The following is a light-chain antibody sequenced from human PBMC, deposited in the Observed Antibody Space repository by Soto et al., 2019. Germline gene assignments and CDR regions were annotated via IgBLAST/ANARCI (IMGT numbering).Light chain of an antibody. CDR3: QQYYSTLYT. CDR2: WAF. Sequence: DIVMTQSPDSLAVSLGERATINCKSSQSVLYSSNNKNYLAWYQQKPGQPPKLLIYWAFTRESGVPDRFSGGVSGTDFTLTISSLQAEDVAVYYCQQYYSTLYTFGQGTKLEIK. J-gene: IGKJ2*01. V-gene: IGKV4-1*01. CDR1: QSVLYSSNNKNY.